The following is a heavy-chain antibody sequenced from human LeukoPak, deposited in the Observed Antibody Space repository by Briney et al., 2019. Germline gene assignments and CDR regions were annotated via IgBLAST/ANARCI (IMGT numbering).Heavy chain of an antibody. V-gene: IGHV3-23*01. Sequence: PGGSLRLSCAASGFTFSSYAMSWVRQAPGKGLEWVSDISGSGGSTYYADSVKGRFIISRDKSKNTLYLQMNSLRVDDTAVYYCAKGQPSGSYYNYFDYWGQGTLVTVSS. CDR2: ISGSGGST. CDR3: AKGQPSGSYYNYFDY. J-gene: IGHJ4*02. CDR1: GFTFSSYA. D-gene: IGHD1-26*01.